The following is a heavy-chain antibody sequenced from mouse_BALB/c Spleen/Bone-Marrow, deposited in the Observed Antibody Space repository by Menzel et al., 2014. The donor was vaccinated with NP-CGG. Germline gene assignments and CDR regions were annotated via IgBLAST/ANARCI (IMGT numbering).Heavy chain of an antibody. CDR2: INPSNGGT. CDR3: TRSNYGYWFFDV. V-gene: IGHV1S81*02. J-gene: IGHJ1*01. D-gene: IGHD1-1*01. Sequence: QVQLQQPGAELVKPGASVKLSCKASGYTFXSYYMYWVKQRPGQGLEWIGEINPSNGGTNFNEKFKSKATLTVDKSSNTAYVQLSSPTSEDSAVYHCTRSNYGYWFFDVWGAGTTVTVSS. CDR1: GYTFXSYY.